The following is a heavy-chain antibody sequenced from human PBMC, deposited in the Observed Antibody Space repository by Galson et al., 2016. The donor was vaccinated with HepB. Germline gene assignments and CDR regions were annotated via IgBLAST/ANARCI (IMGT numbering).Heavy chain of an antibody. CDR2: IYWDDDK. D-gene: IGHD3-16*01. CDR1: GFSLSTRGVG. Sequence: ALVKPTQTLTLTCTFSGFSLSTRGVGVGWIRQPPGKALEWLALIYWDDDKRYSPSLRRRLTITKDTSRNQVVLTMTNMAPVDTATYSCAHSRLVVDTPLVLAFDYWGQGTLLTVSS. CDR3: AHSRLVVDTPLVLAFDY. J-gene: IGHJ4*02. V-gene: IGHV2-5*02.